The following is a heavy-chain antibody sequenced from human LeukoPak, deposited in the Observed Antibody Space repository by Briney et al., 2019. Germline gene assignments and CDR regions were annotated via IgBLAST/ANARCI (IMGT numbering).Heavy chain of an antibody. CDR3: ARANFLYCSSTTCLFDY. V-gene: IGHV1-2*02. D-gene: IGHD2-2*01. CDR1: GYTFTDYY. J-gene: IGHJ4*02. Sequence: APVKVSCKASGYTFTDYYMHWVRQAPGQGFEWMGWINPNDGDTNYAQKFQGRVTMTRDTSISTAHMEVSRLRSDDTDVYYCARANFLYCSSTTCLFDYWGQGTLVTVSS. CDR2: INPNDGDT.